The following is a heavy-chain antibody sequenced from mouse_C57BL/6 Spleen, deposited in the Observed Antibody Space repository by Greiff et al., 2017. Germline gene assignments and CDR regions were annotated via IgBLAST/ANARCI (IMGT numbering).Heavy chain of an antibody. D-gene: IGHD4-1*01. V-gene: IGHV3-6*01. J-gene: IGHJ4*01. CDR2: ISYDGSN. Sequence: EVQLQQSGPGLVKPSQSLSLTCSVTGYSITSGYYWNWIRQFPGNKLEWMGYISYDGSNNYNPSLKNRISITRDTSKNQFFLKLNSVTTEDTATYYCAREYLTGVYAMDYWGQGTSVTVSS. CDR1: GYSITSGYY. CDR3: AREYLTGVYAMDY.